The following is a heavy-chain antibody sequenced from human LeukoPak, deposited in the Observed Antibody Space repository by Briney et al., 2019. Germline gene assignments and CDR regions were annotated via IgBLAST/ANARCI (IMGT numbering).Heavy chain of an antibody. Sequence: QPGRSLRLSCAASGFTFSNYAMHWVRQAPGKGLEWVAVISYDGSNKYYADSVKGRFTISRDNAKNSLYLQMNSLRDEDTAVYYCARDFRSLYYFDHWGQGTLVSVSS. CDR1: GFTFSNYA. CDR3: ARDFRSLYYFDH. D-gene: IGHD1-26*01. CDR2: ISYDGSNK. V-gene: IGHV3-30-3*01. J-gene: IGHJ4*02.